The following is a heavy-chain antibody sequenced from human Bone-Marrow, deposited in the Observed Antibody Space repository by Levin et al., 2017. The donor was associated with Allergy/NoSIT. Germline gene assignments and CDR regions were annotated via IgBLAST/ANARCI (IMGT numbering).Heavy chain of an antibody. V-gene: IGHV1-69*06. D-gene: IGHD3-22*01. CDR1: GDSFNIYA. Sequence: SVKVSCTASGDSFNIYAFNWVRQAPGHGLEWMGEIIPIFGTANYAQNFHGRVTITSDMSTSTVYLHLTSLRSEDTAMYYCARDEKKYFDTSGAYPPNWFDPWGQGTPVIVSS. J-gene: IGHJ5*02. CDR2: IIPIFGTA. CDR3: ARDEKKYFDTSGAYPPNWFDP.